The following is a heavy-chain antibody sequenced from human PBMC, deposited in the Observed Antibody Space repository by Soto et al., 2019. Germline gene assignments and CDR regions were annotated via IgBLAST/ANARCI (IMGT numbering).Heavy chain of an antibody. CDR1: GYTFTSYG. CDR2: ISAYNGNT. CDR3: ARDVVVPAANYYYYGMDV. J-gene: IGHJ6*02. D-gene: IGHD2-2*01. V-gene: IGHV1-18*01. Sequence: ASVKVSCKASGYTFTSYGISWVRQAPGQGLEWMGWISAYNGNTNYAQKLQGRVTMTTDTSTSTAYMELRSLRSDDTAVYYCARDVVVPAANYYYYGMDVWGQGTTVTVSS.